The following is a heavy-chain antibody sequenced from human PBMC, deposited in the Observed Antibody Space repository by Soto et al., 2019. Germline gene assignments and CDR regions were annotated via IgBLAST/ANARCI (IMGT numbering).Heavy chain of an antibody. V-gene: IGHV3-49*03. CDR2: IRSKAYGGTT. CDR1: GFTFGDYA. D-gene: IGHD2-15*01. J-gene: IGHJ1*01. Sequence: GGSLRLSCTASGFTFGDYAMSWFRQAPGKGLEWVGFIRSKAYGGTTEYAASVKGRFTISRDDSKSIAYLQMNSLKTEDTAVYYCTRDFAPFCSGGSCYRGYFQHWGQGTLVTVSS. CDR3: TRDFAPFCSGGSCYRGYFQH.